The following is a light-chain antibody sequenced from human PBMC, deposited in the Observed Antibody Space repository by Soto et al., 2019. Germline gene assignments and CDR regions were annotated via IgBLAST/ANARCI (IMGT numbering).Light chain of an antibody. CDR1: QSVSCSY. J-gene: IGKJ4*01. Sequence: EIVLTQSPGTLSLSPGERATLSCRASQSVSCSYLAWYQQKPGQAPRLLIYGASSRATGIPDRFSGSGSGTDFTLTISRLEPEDFAVYYCQQYGSSPALTFGGGTKVEIK. CDR3: QQYGSSPALT. CDR2: GAS. V-gene: IGKV3-20*01.